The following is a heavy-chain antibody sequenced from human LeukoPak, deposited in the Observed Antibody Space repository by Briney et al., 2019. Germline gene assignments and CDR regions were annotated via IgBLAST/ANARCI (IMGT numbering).Heavy chain of an antibody. CDR1: GYTFTSYG. J-gene: IGHJ4*02. Sequence: ASVKVSCKASGYTFTSYGISWVRQAPGQGLEWMGWISAYNGNTNYAQKLQGRVTMTTVTSTSTAYMELRSLRSDDTAVYYCARDDCSSTSCYLYYFDYWGQGTLVTVSS. CDR2: ISAYNGNT. CDR3: ARDDCSSTSCYLYYFDY. V-gene: IGHV1-18*01. D-gene: IGHD2-2*01.